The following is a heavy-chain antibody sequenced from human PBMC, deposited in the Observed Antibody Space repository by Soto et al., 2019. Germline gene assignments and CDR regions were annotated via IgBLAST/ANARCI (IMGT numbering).Heavy chain of an antibody. D-gene: IGHD3-16*01. CDR3: ARARGVDS. CDR1: NFSISSGYY. Sequence: SETLSLTCTVSNFSISSGYYWGWVRQPPGKGLEWIATIYHTGHTYYNPSLKSRVTISVDTSENQFSLKLRSVTAADTAVYYCARARGVDSWGQGTLVTVSS. CDR2: IYHTGHT. J-gene: IGHJ5*01. V-gene: IGHV4-38-2*02.